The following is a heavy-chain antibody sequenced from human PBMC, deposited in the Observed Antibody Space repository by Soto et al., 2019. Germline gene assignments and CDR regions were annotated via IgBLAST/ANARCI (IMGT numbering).Heavy chain of an antibody. D-gene: IGHD3-3*01. CDR1: GFTFSSYG. Sequence: HPGGSLRLSCAASGFTFSSYGMHWVRQAPGKGLEWVAVIWYDGSNKYYADSVKGRFTISRDNSKNTLYLQMNSLRAEDTAAYYCARERFLEWLFAQGYYYGMDVWGQGTTVTVSS. V-gene: IGHV3-33*01. CDR2: IWYDGSNK. CDR3: ARERFLEWLFAQGYYYGMDV. J-gene: IGHJ6*02.